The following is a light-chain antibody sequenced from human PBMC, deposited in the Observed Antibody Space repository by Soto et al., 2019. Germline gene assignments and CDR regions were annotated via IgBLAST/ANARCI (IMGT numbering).Light chain of an antibody. J-gene: IGKJ5*01. CDR2: AAS. CDR3: HQSYSTLSIT. Sequence: DIQMTQSPSSLSASLGDRVTITCRASESINRHLNWYQQKPGKAPKLLIYAASSLQNGIPSRFSGSGSGTDFTLTISNLQPEDFATSYCHQSYSTLSITFGQGTRLEIK. V-gene: IGKV1-39*01. CDR1: ESINRH.